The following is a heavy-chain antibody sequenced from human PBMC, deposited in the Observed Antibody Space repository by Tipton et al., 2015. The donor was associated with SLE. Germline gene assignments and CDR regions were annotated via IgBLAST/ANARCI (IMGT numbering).Heavy chain of an antibody. Sequence: TLSLTCTVSGGSISSYYWSWIRQPPGKGLEWIGEINHSGSTYYNPSLKSRVTISVDTSKNQFSLKLSSVTAADTAVYYCARGAIAAAVDYWGQGTLVTVSS. J-gene: IGHJ4*02. CDR2: INHSGST. CDR1: GGSISSYY. V-gene: IGHV4-59*01. CDR3: ARGAIAAAVDY. D-gene: IGHD6-13*01.